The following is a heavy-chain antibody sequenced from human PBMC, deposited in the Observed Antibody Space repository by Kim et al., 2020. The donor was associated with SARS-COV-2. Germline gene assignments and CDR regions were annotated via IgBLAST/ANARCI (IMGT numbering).Heavy chain of an antibody. D-gene: IGHD4-17*01. Sequence: YYNPSLKSRVTLSVDPTNNQFSLKMISVTAADTANYYCARGDYGDYGGVDVWGQGTPVTVSS. J-gene: IGHJ6*02. V-gene: IGHV4-30-2*04. CDR3: ARGDYGDYGGVDV.